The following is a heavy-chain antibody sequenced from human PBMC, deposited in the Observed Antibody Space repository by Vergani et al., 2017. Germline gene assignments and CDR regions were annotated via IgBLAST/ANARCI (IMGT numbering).Heavy chain of an antibody. CDR1: GFTFSSYS. CDR3: ARDAIYYDILTGYYNTRSFDY. J-gene: IGHJ4*02. D-gene: IGHD3-9*01. Sequence: EVQLVESGGGLVKPGGSLRLSCAASGFTFSSYSMNWVRQAPGKGLEWVSSISSSSSYIYYADSLKGRFTISRDNAKNSLYLQMNSLRAEDTAVYYCARDAIYYDILTGYYNTRSFDYWGQGTLVTVSS. CDR2: ISSSSSYI. V-gene: IGHV3-21*01.